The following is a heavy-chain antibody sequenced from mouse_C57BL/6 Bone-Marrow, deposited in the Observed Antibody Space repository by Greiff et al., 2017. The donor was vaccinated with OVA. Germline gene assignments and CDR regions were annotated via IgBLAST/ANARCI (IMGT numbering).Heavy chain of an antibody. CDR3: TTRGTVVATDFDY. V-gene: IGHV14-4*01. Sequence: VQLQQSGAELVRPGASVKLSCTASGFNIKDDYMHWVKQRPEQGLEWIGWIDPENGDTEYASKFQGTATITADTSSNTAYLQLSSLTSEDTAVYYCTTRGTVVATDFDYWGQGTTLTVSS. D-gene: IGHD1-1*01. J-gene: IGHJ2*01. CDR2: IDPENGDT. CDR1: GFNIKDDY.